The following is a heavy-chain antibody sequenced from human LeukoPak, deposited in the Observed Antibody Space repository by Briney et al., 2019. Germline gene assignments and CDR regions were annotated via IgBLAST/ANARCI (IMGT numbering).Heavy chain of an antibody. J-gene: IGHJ6*02. V-gene: IGHV4-59*11. CDR1: GFTFSSHA. D-gene: IGHD2-8*01. CDR3: ARMLTSIKLIRTIYYGMDV. CDR2: IYYSGST. Sequence: PGGSLRLSCAASGFTFSSHAMHWVRQAPGKGLEWIGYIYYSGSTNYNPSLKSRVTISVDTSKNQFSLKLSSVTAADTAVYYCARMLTSIKLIRTIYYGMDVWGQGTTVTVSS.